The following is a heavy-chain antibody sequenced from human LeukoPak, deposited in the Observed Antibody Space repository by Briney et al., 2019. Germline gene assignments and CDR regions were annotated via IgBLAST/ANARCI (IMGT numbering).Heavy chain of an antibody. V-gene: IGHV3-11*01. J-gene: IGHJ4*02. D-gene: IGHD3-3*01. CDR2: ISSSQRAI. CDR1: GFTFSDFY. Sequence: VEPGGSLRLSCAASGFTFSDFYMSWIRQAPGKGLEWVSLISSSQRAINYGDAVKGRFTTSRDNAKNSLFLQMNSLRAEDTAVYYCAIDKIGEIGVGYFDYWGQGTLVTVSS. CDR3: AIDKIGEIGVGYFDY.